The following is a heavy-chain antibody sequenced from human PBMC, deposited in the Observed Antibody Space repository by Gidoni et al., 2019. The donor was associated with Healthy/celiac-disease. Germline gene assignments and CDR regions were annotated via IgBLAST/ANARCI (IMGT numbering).Heavy chain of an antibody. V-gene: IGHV3-33*08. Sequence: QVQLVESGGGVVQPGRSLRVSCAASGFTFSSYGMHWVRRAPGKGLGWVAVIGYDGSNKYYADSVKGRFTISRDNSKNTLYLQMNSLRAEDTAVYYCARGARIAAEWRDYFDYWGQGTLVTVSS. CDR1: GFTFSSYG. CDR3: ARGARIAAEWRDYFDY. J-gene: IGHJ4*02. CDR2: IGYDGSNK. D-gene: IGHD6-13*01.